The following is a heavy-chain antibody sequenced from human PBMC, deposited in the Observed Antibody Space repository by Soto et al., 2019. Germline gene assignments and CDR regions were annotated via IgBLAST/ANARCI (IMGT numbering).Heavy chain of an antibody. CDR1: GYSFTSYW. D-gene: IGHD5-18*01. J-gene: IGHJ6*02. V-gene: IGHV5-10-1*01. Sequence: GESLKISCNGSGYSFTSYWISWVRQMPWKGLEWMGRIDPSDSYTNYSPSFQGHVTISADKSISTAYLQWSSLKASDTAMYYCAASGYSYGSLPNYYYYGMDVWGQGTTVTVSS. CDR3: AASGYSYGSLPNYYYYGMDV. CDR2: IDPSDSYT.